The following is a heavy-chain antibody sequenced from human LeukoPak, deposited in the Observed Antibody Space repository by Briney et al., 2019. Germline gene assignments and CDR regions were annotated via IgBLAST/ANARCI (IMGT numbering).Heavy chain of an antibody. Sequence: ASVKVSFKGSGYALTSYGISWVGQARGQGVKWMGWISQYNGNTTYAQKLQGRVTMTTDTSTSTAYMELRSLRSDETAVYYCARDPTGRPDYWGQGTLVTVSS. CDR1: GYALTSYG. V-gene: IGHV1-18*01. D-gene: IGHD1-1*01. CDR3: ARDPTGRPDY. CDR2: ISQYNGNT. J-gene: IGHJ4*02.